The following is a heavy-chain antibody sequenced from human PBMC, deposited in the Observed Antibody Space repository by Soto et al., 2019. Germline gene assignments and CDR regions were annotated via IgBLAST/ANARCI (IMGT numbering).Heavy chain of an antibody. CDR1: GGSISSGGYY. V-gene: IGHV4-31*03. CDR2: IYYSGST. J-gene: IGHJ4*02. CDR3: ASGKAYDYIWGSYPPPIGY. D-gene: IGHD3-16*02. Sequence: SETLSLTCTVSGGSISSGGYYWSWIRQHPGKGLEWIGYIYYSGSTYYNPSLKSRVTISVDTSKNQFSLKLSSVTAADTAVYYCASGKAYDYIWGSYPPPIGYWGQGTLVTVSS.